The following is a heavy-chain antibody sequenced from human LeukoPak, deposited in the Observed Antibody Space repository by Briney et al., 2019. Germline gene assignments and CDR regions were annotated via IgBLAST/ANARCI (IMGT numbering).Heavy chain of an antibody. Sequence: PSETLSLTCSVSGHSLSSGYYWAWIRPPPGKGLEWIGTIYHSGSTYSNPSLKSRVTISLDTSKNQFSLNLSSVTAADTAVYYCARAYSSSWYFNWFGPWGRGTLVTVSS. V-gene: IGHV4-38-2*02. CDR2: IYHSGST. D-gene: IGHD6-13*01. CDR1: GHSLSSGYY. CDR3: ARAYSSSWYFNWFGP. J-gene: IGHJ5*02.